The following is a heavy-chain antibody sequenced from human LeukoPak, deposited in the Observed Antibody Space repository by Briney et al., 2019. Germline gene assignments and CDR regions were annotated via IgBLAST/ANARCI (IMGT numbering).Heavy chain of an antibody. V-gene: IGHV3-23*01. CDR2: ISISGSKT. CDR3: VRSVYCSSSSCYHLDV. D-gene: IGHD2-2*01. J-gene: IGHJ6*02. CDR1: EFDFSSHA. Sequence: GGSLRLSCAAPEFDFSSHAMTWVRQAPGKGLEWVSAISISGSKTYYADSVKGRFTISRDNSKNTLYLQMNSLRAEDTAVYYCVRSVYCSSSSCYHLDVWGQGTTVTVFS.